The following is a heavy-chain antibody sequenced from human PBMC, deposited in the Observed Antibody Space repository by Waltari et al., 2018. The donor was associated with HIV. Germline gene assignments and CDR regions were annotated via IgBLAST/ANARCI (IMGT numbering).Heavy chain of an antibody. CDR2: ISTNTGNT. CDR3: ARDLYMGRGVISDY. J-gene: IGHJ4*02. D-gene: IGHD3-10*01. Sequence: QVQLVQSGAEVKTPGASVKVSCTASGYTFTSYANNWVRPAPGQGPEWMGWISTNTGNTNYEQKFQGRVTMTTDASTSTVYMELRSLRSDDTAIYYCARDLYMGRGVISDYWGQGTLVTVSS. V-gene: IGHV1-18*01. CDR1: GYTFTSYA.